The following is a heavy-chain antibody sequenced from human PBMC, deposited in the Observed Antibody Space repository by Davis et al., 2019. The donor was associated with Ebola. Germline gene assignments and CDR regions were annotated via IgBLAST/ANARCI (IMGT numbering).Heavy chain of an antibody. V-gene: IGHV3-23*01. CDR1: VITFSSYA. D-gene: IGHD3-3*01. CDR2: ISGSGGST. Sequence: GGSLRLSCTDSVITFSSYAMTWVRQAPGKGLEWVSAISGSGGSTYYADSVKGRFTISRDNSKKTLYLQMYSLRAEDTAVYYCAKSGLSFGVVKYHYGMDVWGKGTTVTVSS. J-gene: IGHJ6*04. CDR3: AKSGLSFGVVKYHYGMDV.